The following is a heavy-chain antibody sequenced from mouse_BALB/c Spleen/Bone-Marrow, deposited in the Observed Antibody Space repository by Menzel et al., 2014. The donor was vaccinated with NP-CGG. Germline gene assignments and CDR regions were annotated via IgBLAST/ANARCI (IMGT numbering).Heavy chain of an antibody. V-gene: IGHV1-26*01. D-gene: IGHD1-1*01. CDR3: ARDYYGSTSYYYAMDY. Sequence: SCKTSGYSFTGYTMNWVKQSHGKNLEWIGLINPYNGGTSYNQNFKGKATLTVDKSSSTAYMELLSLTSEDSAVYYCARDYYGSTSYYYAMDYWGQGTSVTVSS. CDR1: GYSFTGYT. CDR2: INPYNGGT. J-gene: IGHJ4*01.